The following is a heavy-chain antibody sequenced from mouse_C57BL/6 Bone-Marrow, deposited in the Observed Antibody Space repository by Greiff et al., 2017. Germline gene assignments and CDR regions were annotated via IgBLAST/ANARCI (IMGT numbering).Heavy chain of an antibody. V-gene: IGHV1-61*01. CDR3: ARSGYCYGGGYAMDY. Sequence: QVQLQQPGAELVRPGSSVKLSCKASGYTFTSYWMDWVKQRPGQGLEWIGNIYPSDSETHYTQKFKDKATLTLDKPSSTAYMQLRSLTSEDSAVYDCARSGYCYGGGYAMDYWGQGTSVTVSS. J-gene: IGHJ4*01. CDR1: GYTFTSYW. D-gene: IGHD1-1*01. CDR2: IYPSDSET.